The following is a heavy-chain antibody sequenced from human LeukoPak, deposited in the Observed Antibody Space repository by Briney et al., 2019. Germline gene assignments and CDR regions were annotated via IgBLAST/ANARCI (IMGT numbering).Heavy chain of an antibody. J-gene: IGHJ4*02. Sequence: ASVKVSCKASGYTFTSYDINWVRQATGQGLEWMGWISAYNGNTNYAQKLQGRVTMTTDTSTSTAYMELRSLRSDDTAVYYCARDLGVGATNQFDYWGQGTLVTVSS. D-gene: IGHD1-26*01. CDR3: ARDLGVGATNQFDY. V-gene: IGHV1-18*01. CDR1: GYTFTSYD. CDR2: ISAYNGNT.